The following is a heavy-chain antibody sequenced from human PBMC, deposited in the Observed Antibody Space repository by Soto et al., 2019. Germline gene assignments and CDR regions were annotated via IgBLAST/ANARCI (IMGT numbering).Heavy chain of an antibody. Sequence: ESGGGLVQPGRSLRLSCAASGFTFDDYAMHWVRQAPGKGLEWVSGISWNSGSIGYADSVKGRFTISRDNAKNSLYLQMNSLRAEDTALYYCGKDIRGYGNAFDIWGQGTMVTGSS. CDR2: ISWNSGSI. V-gene: IGHV3-9*01. CDR1: GFTFDDYA. D-gene: IGHD3-22*01. CDR3: GKDIRGYGNAFDI. J-gene: IGHJ3*02.